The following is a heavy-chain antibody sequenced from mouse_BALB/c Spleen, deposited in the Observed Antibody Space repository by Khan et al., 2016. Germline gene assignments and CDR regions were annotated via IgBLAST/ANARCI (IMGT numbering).Heavy chain of an antibody. CDR1: GFAFSRYW. CDR3: ARLHYYGYMNY. Sequence: EVKLLESGGGLVQPGGSLKLSCAASGFAFSRYWVSWVRQAPGKGLEWIGEINPDSSTINYTPSLTDKFIITRYNANNTLYLQMSQVRSEDTALYCGARLHYYGYMNYWGQGTTLTVSS. D-gene: IGHD1-2*01. CDR2: INPDSSTI. V-gene: IGHV4-1*02. J-gene: IGHJ2*01.